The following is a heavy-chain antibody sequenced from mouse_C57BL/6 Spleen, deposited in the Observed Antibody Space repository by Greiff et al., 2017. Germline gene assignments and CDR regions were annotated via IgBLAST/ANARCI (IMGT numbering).Heavy chain of an antibody. J-gene: IGHJ4*01. CDR2: INPNNGGT. D-gene: IGHD2-1*01. V-gene: IGHV1-18*01. Sequence: EVQRVESGPELVKPGASVKIPCKASGYTFTDYNMDWVKQSHGKSLEWLGDINPNNGGTIYNQKFKGKATLTVDKSSSTAYMELRSLTSEDTAFYYCARGGGNPYYYAMDYWGQGTSVTVSS. CDR3: ARGGGNPYYYAMDY. CDR1: GYTFTDYN.